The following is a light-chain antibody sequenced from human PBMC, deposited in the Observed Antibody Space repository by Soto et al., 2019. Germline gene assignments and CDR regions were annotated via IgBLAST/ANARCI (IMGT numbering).Light chain of an antibody. CDR3: QQYNGYPYT. Sequence: DIQMTQSPSTLSASVGDRVIITFRASQLISTWLAWSQQKPGKAPKLLIYGASSLESGVTSGFSGGGSGTDFTLTISSLQTDYFATYYCQQYNGYPYTFGQGTKLEIK. V-gene: IGKV1-5*01. J-gene: IGKJ2*01. CDR1: QLISTW. CDR2: GAS.